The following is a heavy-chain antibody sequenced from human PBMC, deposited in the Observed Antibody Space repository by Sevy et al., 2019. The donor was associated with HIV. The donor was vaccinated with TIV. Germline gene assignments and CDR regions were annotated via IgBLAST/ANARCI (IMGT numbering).Heavy chain of an antibody. D-gene: IGHD3-22*01. Sequence: GGSLRLSCKPSGFTFISYAMNWVRQAPGKGLEWVSTIYGSSGATCYGDSVKGRFTISRDNSKNTLYLQMNSLRTEDTAVYYCAGGRYDSSGSFDAFDIWGQGTMVTVSS. V-gene: IGHV3-23*01. J-gene: IGHJ3*02. CDR2: IYGSSGAT. CDR1: GFTFISYA. CDR3: AGGRYDSSGSFDAFDI.